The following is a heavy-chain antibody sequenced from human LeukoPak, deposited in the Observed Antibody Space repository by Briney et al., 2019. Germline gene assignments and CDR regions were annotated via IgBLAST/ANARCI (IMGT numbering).Heavy chain of an antibody. Sequence: GGSLRLSCAASGFTFSDYWMSWVRQTPEKGLEWVANIKQDGYEKYHVDSVKGRFTISRGNAKNSLYLQMNSLRADDTAVYYCARDKIVGPTTLDYWGQGTLVTVSS. CDR1: GFTFSDYW. CDR3: ARDKIVGPTTLDY. V-gene: IGHV3-7*01. J-gene: IGHJ4*02. CDR2: IKQDGYEK. D-gene: IGHD1-26*01.